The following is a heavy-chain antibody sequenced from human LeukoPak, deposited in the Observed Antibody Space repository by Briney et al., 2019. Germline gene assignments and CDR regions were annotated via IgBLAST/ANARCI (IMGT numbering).Heavy chain of an antibody. J-gene: IGHJ4*02. V-gene: IGHV3-30-3*01. D-gene: IGHD3-3*01. CDR1: GFTFSSYA. CDR2: ISYDGSNK. CDR3: ARGKGIFGVVITSYFDY. Sequence: GGSLRLSCAASGFTFSSYAMHWVRQAPGKGLGWVAVISYDGSNKYYADSVKGRFTISRDNSKNALYLQMNSLRAEDTAVYYCARGKGIFGVVITSYFDYWGQGTLVTVSS.